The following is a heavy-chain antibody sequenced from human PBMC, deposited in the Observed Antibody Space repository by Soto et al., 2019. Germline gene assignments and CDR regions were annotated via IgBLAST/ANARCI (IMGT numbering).Heavy chain of an antibody. V-gene: IGHV1-69*13. CDR1: GGTFSSYA. J-gene: IGHJ3*02. Sequence: ASVKVSCKASGGTFSSYAISWVRQAPRQGLEWMGGIIPIFGTANYAQKFQGRVTITADESTSTAYMELSSLRSEDTAVYYCAGSATMVLAFDIWGQGTMVTVSS. CDR3: AGSATMVLAFDI. D-gene: IGHD3-10*01. CDR2: IIPIFGTA.